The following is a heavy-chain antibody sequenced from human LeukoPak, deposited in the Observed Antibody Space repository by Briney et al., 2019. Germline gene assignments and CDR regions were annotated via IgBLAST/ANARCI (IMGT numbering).Heavy chain of an antibody. J-gene: IGHJ3*01. CDR2: IFHTGTT. Sequence: SETLSLTCTVSGASIRSYYWNWIRQPPGKGLEWMGNIFHTGTTSYHPSLMSRVTISLDTSTKQFSLHLTSVTAADTAVYYCVAHSSSMPVWGHGTVVTVSS. CDR1: GASIRSYY. D-gene: IGHD6-19*01. CDR3: VAHSSSMPV. V-gene: IGHV4-59*08.